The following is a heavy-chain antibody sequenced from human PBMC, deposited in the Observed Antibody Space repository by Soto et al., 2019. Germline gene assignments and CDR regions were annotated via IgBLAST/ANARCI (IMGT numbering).Heavy chain of an antibody. CDR1: GGSIDGRN. V-gene: IGHV4-59*08. D-gene: IGHD4-4*01. CDR2: VYYDGSS. J-gene: IGHJ6*02. CDR3: VRQAIGNLHGLADV. Sequence: VQVQESGPGVVKPSETLSLTCTVSGGSIDGRNWAWLRRPLGKGLEWHGYVYYDGSSSYNPSVKSRLTLPGTSCQSQSSLQLRTVTAADTAVYYCVRQAIGNLHGLADVWGPGTTVTVSS.